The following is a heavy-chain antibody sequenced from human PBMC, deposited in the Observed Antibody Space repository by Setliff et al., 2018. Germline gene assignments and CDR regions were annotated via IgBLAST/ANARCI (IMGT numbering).Heavy chain of an antibody. V-gene: IGHV7-4-1*02. CDR2: INTNTGNP. D-gene: IGHD2-15*01. CDR3: ARGYCSGGSCADFDY. CDR1: GYTFTTYA. J-gene: IGHJ4*02. Sequence: ASVKVSCKASGYTFTTYAIGWMRQAPGQGLVWMGWINTNTGNPIYVQGFTGRFVFSLDTSVSTAYLQISSVKAEDTAVYYCARGYCSGGSCADFDYWGQGTLVTVSA.